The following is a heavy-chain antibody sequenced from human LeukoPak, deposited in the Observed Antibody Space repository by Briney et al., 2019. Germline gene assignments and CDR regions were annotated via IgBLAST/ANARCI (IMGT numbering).Heavy chain of an antibody. CDR2: ISAYNGNT. D-gene: IGHD2-21*01. CDR1: GYTFTSYG. CDR3: ARAAYCGGDCYPSQWFQH. J-gene: IGHJ1*01. V-gene: IGHV1-18*01. Sequence: ASVKVSCKASGYTFTSYGISWVRQAPGQGLEWMGWISAYNGNTNYAQKLQGRVTMTTDTSTSTAYMELRSLRSDDTAVYYCARAAYCGGDCYPSQWFQHWGQGTLVTVSS.